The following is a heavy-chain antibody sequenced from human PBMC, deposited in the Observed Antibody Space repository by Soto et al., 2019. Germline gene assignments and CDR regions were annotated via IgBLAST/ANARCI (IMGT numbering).Heavy chain of an antibody. CDR2: ISYDGSNK. J-gene: IGHJ4*02. D-gene: IGHD3-3*01. CDR3: ARTPTFRFLEWLSDLMIDY. V-gene: IGHV3-30-3*01. Sequence: GGSLRLSCAASGFTFSSYAMHWVHQAPGKGLEWVAVISYDGSNKYYADSVKGRFTISRDNSKNTLYLQMNSLRAEDTAVYYCARTPTFRFLEWLSDLMIDYWGQGTLVTVSS. CDR1: GFTFSSYA.